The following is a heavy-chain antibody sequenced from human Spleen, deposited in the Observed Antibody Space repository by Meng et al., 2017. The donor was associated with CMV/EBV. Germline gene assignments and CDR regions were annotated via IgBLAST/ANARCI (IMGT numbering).Heavy chain of an antibody. CDR2: ISGSGGST. D-gene: IGHD3-10*01. J-gene: IGHJ3*02. CDR3: ARRRITMVRGVIIPDAFDI. CDR1: GFNVSSYA. V-gene: IGHV3-23*01. Sequence: GESLKISCAASGFNVSSYAMSWVRQAPGKGLEWVSAISGSGGSTYYADSVKGRFTISRDNSKNTLYLQMNSRRAEDTAVYYCARRRITMVRGVIIPDAFDIWGQGTMVTVSS.